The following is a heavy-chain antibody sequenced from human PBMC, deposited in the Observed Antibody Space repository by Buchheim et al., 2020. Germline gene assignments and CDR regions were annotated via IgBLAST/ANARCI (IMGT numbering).Heavy chain of an antibody. CDR2: IIPIFGTA. CDR1: GGTFSSYA. Sequence: QVQLVQSGAEVKKPGSSVKVSCKASGGTFSSYAISWVRQAPGQGLEWMGGIIPIFGTANYAQKFQGRVTITADKSTSTAYMELSSLRSEDTAVYYCASAPMLELQMYDLYYYYYYMDVWGKGTT. J-gene: IGHJ6*03. V-gene: IGHV1-69*06. D-gene: IGHD1-7*01. CDR3: ASAPMLELQMYDLYYYYYYMDV.